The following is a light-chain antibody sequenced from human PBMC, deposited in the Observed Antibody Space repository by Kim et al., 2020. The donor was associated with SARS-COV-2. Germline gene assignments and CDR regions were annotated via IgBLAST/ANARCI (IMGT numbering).Light chain of an antibody. V-gene: IGLV3-1*01. J-gene: IGLJ3*02. Sequence: SVSPGQTASIPCAGDKLGDKYACWYQQKPGQSPVLVIYQDSKRPSGIPERFSGSNAGNTAPLTISGTQAMDEADYYCQAWDSSTGVFGGGTQLTVL. CDR3: QAWDSSTGV. CDR2: QDS. CDR1: KLGDKY.